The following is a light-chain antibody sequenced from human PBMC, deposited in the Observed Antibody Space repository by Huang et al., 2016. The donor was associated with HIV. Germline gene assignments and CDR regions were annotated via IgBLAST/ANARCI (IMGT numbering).Light chain of an antibody. J-gene: IGKJ4*01. V-gene: IGKV3-11*01. CDR2: DAS. CDR1: QSISSH. Sequence: EIVLTQSPATLSLSPGERATLSCRASQSISSHLAWYQQKPGLAPRLLIYDASNRATGLPARFSGGGSGTDFTLTISSLEPEDFVVYYCQQRSNWPLTFGGGTKVEIK. CDR3: QQRSNWPLT.